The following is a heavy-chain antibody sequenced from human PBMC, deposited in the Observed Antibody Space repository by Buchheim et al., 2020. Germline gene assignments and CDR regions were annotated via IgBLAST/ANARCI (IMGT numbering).Heavy chain of an antibody. V-gene: IGHV3-33*01. Sequence: QVQLVESGGGVVQPGRSLRLSCAASGFTFSSYGMHWVRQVPGKGLEWVAVIWYDGSNKYYADSVKGRFTISRDNYKHTLYLQMNSLRAEDTAVYYCARESVMAAGDYWGQGTL. D-gene: IGHD2-8*01. J-gene: IGHJ4*02. CDR3: ARESVMAAGDY. CDR1: GFTFSSYG. CDR2: IWYDGSNK.